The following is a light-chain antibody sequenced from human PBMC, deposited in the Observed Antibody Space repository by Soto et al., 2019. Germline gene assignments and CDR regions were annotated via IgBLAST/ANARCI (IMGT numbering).Light chain of an antibody. CDR1: QSVSGRY. Sequence: EIVLTQSPGTLSLSPGERATLSCRASQSVSGRYLAWYQQKPGQAPRLLIYNASSRATGIPDRFSGSGSGTDFTLTISRLEPEDSAVYYCQQYGTSPRYTFGQGTKLEIK. J-gene: IGKJ2*01. V-gene: IGKV3-20*01. CDR2: NAS. CDR3: QQYGTSPRYT.